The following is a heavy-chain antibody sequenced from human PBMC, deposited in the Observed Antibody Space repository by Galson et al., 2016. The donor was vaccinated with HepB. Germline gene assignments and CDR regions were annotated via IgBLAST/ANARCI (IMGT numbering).Heavy chain of an antibody. Sequence: SLRLSCAASGFTFSSYGMHWVRRAPGKGLEWVAIIWYDASNKYYADSVKGRFTISRDNSKNTLSLQVNSLRAEDTAIYYCVRGDTATVFDYWGQGTQVTVSS. CDR3: VRGDTATVFDY. CDR2: IWYDASNK. CDR1: GFTFSSYG. D-gene: IGHD5-18*01. J-gene: IGHJ4*02. V-gene: IGHV3-33*01.